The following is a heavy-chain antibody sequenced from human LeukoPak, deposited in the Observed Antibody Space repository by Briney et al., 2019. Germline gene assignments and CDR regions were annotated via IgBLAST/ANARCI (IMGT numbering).Heavy chain of an antibody. Sequence: ASVKVSCKASGYAFTSYDINWVRQATGQGLEWMGWMNPNSGNTGYAQKFQGRVTMTRNTSISTAYMELSSLRSEDTAVYYCAMRGDYTGLYIEYWGQGTLVTVSS. CDR2: MNPNSGNT. J-gene: IGHJ4*02. V-gene: IGHV1-8*01. D-gene: IGHD4-11*01. CDR3: AMRGDYTGLYIEY. CDR1: GYAFTSYD.